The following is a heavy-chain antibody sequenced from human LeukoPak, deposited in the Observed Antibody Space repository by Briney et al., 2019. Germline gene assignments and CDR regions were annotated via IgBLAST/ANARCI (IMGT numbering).Heavy chain of an antibody. D-gene: IGHD3-10*01. CDR2: IVVGSGNT. J-gene: IGHJ4*02. V-gene: IGHV1-58*02. CDR3: AADPRYYYGSVNAGY. Sequence: SVKVSCKASGFTFTSSAMQWVRQARGQRLGGIGWIVVGSGNTNYAQKFQERVTITRDMSTSTAYMELSSLRSEDTAVYYCAADPRYYYGSVNAGYWGQGTLVTVSS. CDR1: GFTFTSSA.